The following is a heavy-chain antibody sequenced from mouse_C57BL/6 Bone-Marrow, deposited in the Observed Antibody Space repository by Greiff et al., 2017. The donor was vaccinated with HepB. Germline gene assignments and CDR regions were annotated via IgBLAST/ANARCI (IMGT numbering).Heavy chain of an antibody. Sequence: VKVVESGAELAKPGASVKLSCKASGYTFTSYWMHWVKQRPGQGLEWIGYINPSSGYTKYNQKFKDKATLTADKSSRTAYMQLSSLTYEDSAVYYCAKGRKLLRLDYWGQGTTLTVSS. V-gene: IGHV1-7*01. J-gene: IGHJ2*01. CDR3: AKGRKLLRLDY. CDR1: GYTFTSYW. D-gene: IGHD1-2*01. CDR2: INPSSGYT.